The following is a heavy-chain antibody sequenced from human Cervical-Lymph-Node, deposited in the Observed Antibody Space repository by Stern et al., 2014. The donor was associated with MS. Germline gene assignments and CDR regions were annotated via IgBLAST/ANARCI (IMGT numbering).Heavy chain of an antibody. V-gene: IGHV6-1*01. CDR1: GDSVSTNSAA. D-gene: IGHD6-19*01. CDR3: AREGSSVFDY. CDR2: IYYRSKWYN. Sequence: QVQLMQSGPGLLRPSQTLSVTCAISGDSVSTNSAAWNWIRQSPSRGLEXLGRIYYRSKWYNDYAASVNSRITITPDTSKNQFSLQLNSVTPEDTAVYYCAREGSSVFDYWGQGTPVTVSS. J-gene: IGHJ4*02.